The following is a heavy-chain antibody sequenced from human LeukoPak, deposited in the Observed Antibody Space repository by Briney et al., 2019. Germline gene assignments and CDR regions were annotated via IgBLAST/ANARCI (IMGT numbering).Heavy chain of an antibody. V-gene: IGHV4-34*01. CDR3: ARTNTAMVRKYYYYGMDV. CDR2: INHSGST. CDR1: GFTFSDYY. D-gene: IGHD5-18*01. J-gene: IGHJ6*02. Sequence: PGGSLRLSCAASGFTFSDYYMSWIRQPPGKGLEWIGEINHSGSTNYNPSLKSRVTISVDTSKNQFSLKLSSVTAADTAVYYCARTNTAMVRKYYYYGMDVWGQGTTVTVSS.